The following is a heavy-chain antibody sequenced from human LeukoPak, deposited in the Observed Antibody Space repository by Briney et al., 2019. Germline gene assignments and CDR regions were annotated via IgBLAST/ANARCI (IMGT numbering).Heavy chain of an antibody. Sequence: SETLSRTCTVSGGSISSYYWSWIRQPPAKGLEWIGYIYYSGSTNYNPSLKSRVTISVDTSKNQFSLKLSSVTAADTAVYYCARAYGDYGYYFYYYMDVWGKGTTVTVSS. CDR3: ARAYGDYGYYFYYYMDV. CDR1: GGSISSYY. CDR2: IYYSGST. D-gene: IGHD4-17*01. J-gene: IGHJ6*03. V-gene: IGHV4-59*01.